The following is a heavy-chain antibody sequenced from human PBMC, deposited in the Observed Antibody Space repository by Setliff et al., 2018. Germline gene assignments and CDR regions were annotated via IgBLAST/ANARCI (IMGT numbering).Heavy chain of an antibody. D-gene: IGHD6-19*01. CDR1: GFTISSGYY. Sequence: KTSETLSLTCDVSGFTISSGYYWGWVRQPPGMGLEWIGSFYYYTGKTYYNPSLKGRVGISADVSKNQLSLRLTSVVAADTAVYYCATLTVAGAGTFDLWGQGTLVTVSS. CDR2: FYYYTGKT. V-gene: IGHV4-38-2*01. CDR3: ATLTVAGAGTFDL. J-gene: IGHJ4*02.